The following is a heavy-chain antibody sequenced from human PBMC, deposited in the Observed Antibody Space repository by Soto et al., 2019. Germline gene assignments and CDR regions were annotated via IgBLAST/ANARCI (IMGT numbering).Heavy chain of an antibody. CDR3: ARGLGGPFDY. V-gene: IGHV4-34*01. J-gene: IGHJ4*02. Sequence: QVQLQQWGAGLLKPSETLSLTCAVYGGSFSGYYWSWIRQPPGKGLEWIGEINHSGSTNYNPSLKSPVTIAVDPSKHQFSLKLSSVTAADTAVYYCARGLGGPFDYWGQGTLVTVSS. CDR2: INHSGST. CDR1: GGSFSGYY.